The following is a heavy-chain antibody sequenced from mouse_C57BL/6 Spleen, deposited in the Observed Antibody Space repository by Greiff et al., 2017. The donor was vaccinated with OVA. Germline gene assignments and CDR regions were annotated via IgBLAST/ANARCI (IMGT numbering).Heavy chain of an antibody. J-gene: IGHJ2*01. D-gene: IGHD1-1*01. V-gene: IGHV5-9-1*02. CDR2: ISSGGDYI. CDR1: GFTFSSYA. CDR3: TRGITTVPFDY. Sequence: EVKLVESGEGLVKPGGSLKLSCAASGFTFSSYAMSWVRQTPEKRLEWVAYISSGGDYIYYADTVKGRFTFSRDNARNTLYLQMSSLKSEDTAMYYCTRGITTVPFDYWGQGTTLTVSS.